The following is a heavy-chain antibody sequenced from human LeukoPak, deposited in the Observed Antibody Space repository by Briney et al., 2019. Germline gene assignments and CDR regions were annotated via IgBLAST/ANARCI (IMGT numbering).Heavy chain of an antibody. D-gene: IGHD3-10*01. CDR2: IYHSGST. J-gene: IGHJ1*01. CDR1: GYSISSGYY. CDR3: ARAGLTMVRGVKYFQH. Sequence: SETLSLTCTVSGYSISSGYYWGWIRQPPGKGLEWIGSIYHSGSTYYNPSLKSRVTISVDTSKNQFSLKLNSVTAADTAVYYCARAGLTMVRGVKYFQHWGQGTLVTVSS. V-gene: IGHV4-38-2*02.